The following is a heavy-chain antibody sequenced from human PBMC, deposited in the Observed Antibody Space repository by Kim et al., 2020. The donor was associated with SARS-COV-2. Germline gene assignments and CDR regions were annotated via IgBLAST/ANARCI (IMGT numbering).Heavy chain of an antibody. V-gene: IGHV3-23*01. CDR3: AKVRAGAYGMDV. CDR1: GFTFSHYA. J-gene: IGHJ6*02. D-gene: IGHD1-26*01. CDR2: VVGGGISA. Sequence: GGSLRLSCAASGFTFSHYAMNLVRQVSGKGLDWVSSVVGGGISAYYADSVKGRFTISRDKSKNILYLQINSLRAEDTAIYYCAKVRAGAYGMDVCGQGTAVTVSS.